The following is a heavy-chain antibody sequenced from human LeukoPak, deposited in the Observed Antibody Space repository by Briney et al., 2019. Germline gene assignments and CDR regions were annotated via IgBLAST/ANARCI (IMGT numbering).Heavy chain of an antibody. D-gene: IGHD3-10*01. J-gene: IGHJ4*02. CDR2: IRYDGSNK. Sequence: QPGGSLRLSCAASGFTFSSYGMHWVRQAPGKGLEWVAFIRYDGSNKYYADSVKGRFTISRDNSKNTLYLQMNSLRAEDTAVYYCARYQELWFGEPSDYWGQGTLVTVSS. CDR3: ARYQELWFGEPSDY. CDR1: GFTFSSYG. V-gene: IGHV3-30*02.